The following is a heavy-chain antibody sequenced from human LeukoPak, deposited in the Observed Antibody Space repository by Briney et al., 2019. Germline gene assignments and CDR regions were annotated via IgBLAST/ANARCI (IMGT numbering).Heavy chain of an antibody. CDR2: ISSSSSYI. J-gene: IGHJ4*02. D-gene: IGHD1-26*01. CDR1: GFTFSSYS. V-gene: IGHV3-21*01. Sequence: PGGSLRLSCAASGFTFSSYSMNWVRQAPGKGLEWVSSISSSSSYIYYTDSVKGRFTISRDNAKNTLYLQLNSLRVEDTAVYYCARWGLGPSFDYWGRGTLVTVSS. CDR3: ARWGLGPSFDY.